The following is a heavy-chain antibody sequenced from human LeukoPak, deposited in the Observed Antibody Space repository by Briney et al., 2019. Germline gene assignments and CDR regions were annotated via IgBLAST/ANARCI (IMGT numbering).Heavy chain of an antibody. Sequence: ASVKVSCKASGYTFTGYYMHWVRQAPGQGLEWMGWINPNSGGTNYAQKFQGRVTMTRDTSISTAYMELSRLRSDDTAVYYCARDRTLRITGTKYYFDYWGPGTLVTVSS. V-gene: IGHV1-2*02. J-gene: IGHJ4*02. D-gene: IGHD1-20*01. CDR3: ARDRTLRITGTKYYFDY. CDR1: GYTFTGYY. CDR2: INPNSGGT.